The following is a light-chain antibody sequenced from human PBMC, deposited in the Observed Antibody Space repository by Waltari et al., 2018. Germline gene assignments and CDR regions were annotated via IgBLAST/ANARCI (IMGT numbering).Light chain of an antibody. V-gene: IGLV3-21*02. CDR1: NIETES. Sequence: SYVLTQPPSVSVAPGQTATIACGGDNIETESVHWYQQKPGQAPALVVYADTDRPSGIPERFSGSKSGNMAALTSSRVEAGDEADYYCQVWDSNNDHWVFGGGTKLTVL. CDR3: QVWDSNNDHWV. CDR2: ADT. J-gene: IGLJ3*02.